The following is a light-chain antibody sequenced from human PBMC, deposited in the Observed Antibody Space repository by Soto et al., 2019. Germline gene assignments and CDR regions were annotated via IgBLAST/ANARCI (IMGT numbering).Light chain of an antibody. CDR3: QQYYSAPWM. Sequence: DIVMTQSPDSLAMSLGERATINCRSSQSILFPSNNKNYLAWYQQKPGQPPKLLIYWASTRESGVPDRFSGSGSGTDFTLTISSLQAEDVAYYYCQQYYSAPWMFGQGTKVEIK. V-gene: IGKV4-1*01. J-gene: IGKJ1*01. CDR2: WAS. CDR1: QSILFPSNNKNY.